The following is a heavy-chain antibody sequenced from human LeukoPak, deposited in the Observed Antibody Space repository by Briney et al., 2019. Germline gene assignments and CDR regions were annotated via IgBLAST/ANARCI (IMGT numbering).Heavy chain of an antibody. V-gene: IGHV4-39*02. D-gene: IGHD3-16*01. CDR2: IYYTGTT. CDR3: ASAPRQASIGGLDY. J-gene: IGHJ4*02. CDR1: GGSISGSGYY. Sequence: SETLSLTCTVSGGSISGSGYYWGWIRQPPGKGLEWIGAIYYTGTTYYNPSLRSRVTVSVDTSKNHFSLNLRSVTAADTALYYCASAPRQASIGGLDYWGQGPLVTVSS.